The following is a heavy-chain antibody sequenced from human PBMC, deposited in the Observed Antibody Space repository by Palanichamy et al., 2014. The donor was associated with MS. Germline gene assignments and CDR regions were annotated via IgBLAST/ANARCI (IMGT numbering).Heavy chain of an antibody. CDR2: INHSGST. Sequence: QVQLQHGAAGLLKPSGDPVPHLRCLWWVLQWLLLELDPPAPRKGLEWIGEINHSGSTNYNPSLKSRVTISVDTSKNQFSLKLSSVTAADTAVYYCARGPPGDTAMVLREKYFDYWGQGTLVTVSS. J-gene: IGHJ4*02. CDR3: ARGPPGDTAMVLREKYFDY. CDR1: WVLQWLL. V-gene: IGHV4-34*01. D-gene: IGHD5-18*01.